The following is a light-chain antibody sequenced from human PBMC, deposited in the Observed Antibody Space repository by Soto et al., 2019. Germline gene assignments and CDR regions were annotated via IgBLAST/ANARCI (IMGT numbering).Light chain of an antibody. V-gene: IGKV3-15*01. CDR1: QGVSSN. Sequence: EIVLTPSPATLSVSPGERATLSCRASQGVSSNLAWYQQNPGQGPRLLIYGASTRTTGIPARFSGSGSGTEFTLNISSLQPEDFALYYCQQYNNWPPRGTFGQGTKVEFK. CDR2: GAS. J-gene: IGKJ1*01. CDR3: QQYNNWPPRGT.